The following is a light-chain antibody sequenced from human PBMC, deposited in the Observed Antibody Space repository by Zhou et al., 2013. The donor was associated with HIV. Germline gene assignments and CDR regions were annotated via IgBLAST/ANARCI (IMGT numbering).Light chain of an antibody. CDR1: QSISTW. V-gene: IGKV1-5*03. CDR2: KAS. CDR3: QQYSNYLNT. J-gene: IGKJ2*01. Sequence: QMTQSPSTLSASVGDRVTITCRASQSISTWLAWYQQRRGQAPKLLIYKASNLESGVPSRFSGGGSGTEFTLTINSLQPDDFATYYCQQYSNYLNTFGLGDQAGDQT.